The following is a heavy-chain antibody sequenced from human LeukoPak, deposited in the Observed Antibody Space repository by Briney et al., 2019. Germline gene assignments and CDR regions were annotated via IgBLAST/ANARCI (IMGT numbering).Heavy chain of an antibody. CDR3: TTFLHYYDSSGHAFDI. D-gene: IGHD3-22*01. Sequence: GGSLRLSCAASGFTLSNAWMSWVRQAPGKGLEWVGRIKSKTDGGTTDYAAPVKGRFTISRDDSKNTLYLQMNSLKTEDTAVYYCTTFLHYYDSSGHAFDIWAKGQWSPSLQ. V-gene: IGHV3-15*01. CDR2: IKSKTDGGTT. J-gene: IGHJ3*02. CDR1: GFTLSNAW.